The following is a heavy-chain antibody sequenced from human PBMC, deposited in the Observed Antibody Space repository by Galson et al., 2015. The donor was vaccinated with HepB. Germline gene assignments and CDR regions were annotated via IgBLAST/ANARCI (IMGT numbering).Heavy chain of an antibody. CDR1: GFSFSSYA. CDR3: AKGHGDYHPSNYFEY. D-gene: IGHD4-17*01. CDR2: ISASGDIT. J-gene: IGHJ4*02. V-gene: IGHV3-23*01. Sequence: SLRLSCAASGFSFSSYAMYWVRQAPGKGLEWVAGISASGDITYHVDSVKGRFTISRDNSGNTLYLQMNSPRAEDTAIYHCAKGHGDYHPSNYFEYWGRGILVTVSS.